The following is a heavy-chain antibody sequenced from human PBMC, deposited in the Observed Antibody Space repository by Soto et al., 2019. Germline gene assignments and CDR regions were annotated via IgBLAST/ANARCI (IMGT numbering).Heavy chain of an antibody. J-gene: IGHJ6*02. D-gene: IGHD3-10*01. CDR1: GGTFSSYA. V-gene: IGHV1-69*06. CDR3: ARLRRAYYYGPGPLSGMDV. Sequence: SVKFSCEASGGTFSSYAISWLRQAPGQGLEWMGGIIPIFGTANYAQKFQGRVTITPDKSTSTAYMDLSRLRSEDTAVYYCARLRRAYYYGPGPLSGMDVSGQGSTVTSP. CDR2: IIPIFGTA.